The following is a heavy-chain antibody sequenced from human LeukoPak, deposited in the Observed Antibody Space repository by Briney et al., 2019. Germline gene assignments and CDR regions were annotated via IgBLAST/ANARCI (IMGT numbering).Heavy chain of an antibody. Sequence: PGGSLRLSCAGSGFTFSSYNINWVRQAPGKGLEWVSYISRSSSATYYSDSVQGRFFISRDNAKNSLYLQMNSLRAEDTALCCCAGSRPPFGAFDIWGQGTMVTVSS. J-gene: IGHJ3*02. CDR3: AGSRPPFGAFDI. CDR1: GFTFSSYN. CDR2: ISRSSSAT. V-gene: IGHV3-48*01. D-gene: IGHD3-10*01.